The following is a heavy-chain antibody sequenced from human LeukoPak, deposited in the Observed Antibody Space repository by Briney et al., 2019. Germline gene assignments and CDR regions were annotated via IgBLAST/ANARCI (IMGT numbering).Heavy chain of an antibody. CDR1: GGSISSYY. D-gene: IGHD3-10*01. CDR2: IYYSGST. CDR3: SLKVRGVMMEAINS. J-gene: IGHJ3*02. Sequence: PSETLSLTCTVSGGSISSYYWSWIRQPPGKGLEWIGYIYYSGSTNYNPSLTSRVTISVDTSKNQFSLTLSSVTAAGTALSYFSLKVRGVMMEAINSCSQGRIVTVSS. V-gene: IGHV4-59*01.